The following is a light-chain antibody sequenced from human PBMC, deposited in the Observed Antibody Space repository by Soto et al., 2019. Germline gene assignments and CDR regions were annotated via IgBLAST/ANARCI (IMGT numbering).Light chain of an antibody. Sequence: IRRTQCPSSFSASTGDRLTITCRASQGISSHLAWYQVKPGKAPRLLIYTASYWDTGVPARFSGSGSGTDFTLTISTVQAEDFAVYYCQQYISYPLTFGGGTKVEIK. CDR1: QGISSH. V-gene: IGKV1-8*01. J-gene: IGKJ4*02. CDR3: QQYISYPLT. CDR2: TAS.